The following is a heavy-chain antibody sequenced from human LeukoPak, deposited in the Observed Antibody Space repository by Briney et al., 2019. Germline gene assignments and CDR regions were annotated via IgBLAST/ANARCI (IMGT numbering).Heavy chain of an antibody. CDR3: ARFSGPGMQHYYYYMDV. D-gene: IGHD3-10*01. CDR1: GFSVSMKY. CDR2: IFSGGTT. J-gene: IGHJ6*03. V-gene: IGHV3-53*01. Sequence: PGGSLRLSCAASGFSVSMKYMTWVRQAPGKGLEWVSVIFSGGTTYYADSVKGRFTVSRDNSKSKMYLQMNSLRAEDAAVYYCARFSGPGMQHYYYYMDVWGTGTTVTVSS.